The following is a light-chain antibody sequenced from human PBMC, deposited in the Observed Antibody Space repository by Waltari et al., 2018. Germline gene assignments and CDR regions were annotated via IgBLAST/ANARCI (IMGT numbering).Light chain of an antibody. CDR3: QYYDNLPMFT. CDR2: RTT. CDR1: QDIGGY. Sequence: DIQLTQSPSSLAASVGDRVTLTCRASQDIGGYLNWYQHQPGRAPKLLIYRTTILTTGVLSRFSGGASRTDYTLTITNLQPEDIATYYCQYYDNLPMFTFGPGTKVEIK. V-gene: IGKV1-33*01. J-gene: IGKJ2*01.